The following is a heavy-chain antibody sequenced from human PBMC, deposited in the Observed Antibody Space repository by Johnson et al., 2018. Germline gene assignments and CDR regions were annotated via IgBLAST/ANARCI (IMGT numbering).Heavy chain of an antibody. CDR2: ISSDGSNK. Sequence: QEQLVQAGGVVVQPGRSLRLSCAASGFTFSSYPMHWVRQAPGKGLVWVAVISSDGSNKYYADSVKGRFIISRDNAKNALYLQMNSPRAEDTAVYYCARRPWGAFDIWGQGTMVTVSS. CDR3: ARRPWGAFDI. J-gene: IGHJ3*02. V-gene: IGHV3-30-3*01. CDR1: GFTFSSYP. D-gene: IGHD7-27*01.